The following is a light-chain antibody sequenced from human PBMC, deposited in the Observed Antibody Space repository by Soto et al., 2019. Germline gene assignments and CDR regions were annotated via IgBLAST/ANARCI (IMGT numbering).Light chain of an antibody. CDR2: QDN. CDR1: KLGDKY. J-gene: IGLJ3*02. V-gene: IGLV3-1*01. Sequence: SYELTQPPSVYVSPGQTASITCSGDKLGDKYACWYQQKPGQSPVLVIYQDNKRPSGIPERFSGSNSGNTATLTISGTQAMDEADYYCQAWDSSVVFGGGTQLTVL. CDR3: QAWDSSVV.